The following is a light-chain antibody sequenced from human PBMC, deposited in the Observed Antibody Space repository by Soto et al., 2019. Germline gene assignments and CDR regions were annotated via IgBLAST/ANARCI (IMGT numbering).Light chain of an antibody. CDR1: QSLSNIY. J-gene: IGKJ1*01. CDR3: QQYGMSPLT. Sequence: IVLTQSPGTLSLSPGERATLSCRASQSLSNIYLAWYQHRPGQAPRLLIYGASSRATGIPDRFSGSGSGTDFTLTISRLEPEDFAVYYCQQYGMSPLTFGQGTKVEI. V-gene: IGKV3-20*01. CDR2: GAS.